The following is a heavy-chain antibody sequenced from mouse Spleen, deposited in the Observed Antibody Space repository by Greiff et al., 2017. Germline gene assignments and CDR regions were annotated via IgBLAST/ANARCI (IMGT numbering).Heavy chain of an antibody. Sequence: QVQLQQPGAELVMPGASVKLSCKASGYTFTSYWMHWVKQRPGQGLEWIGEIDPSDSYTNYNQKFKGKATLTVDKSSSTAYMQLSSLTSEDSAVYYCARRGYSYYAMDYWGQGTSVTVSS. CDR1: GYTFTSYW. CDR2: IDPSDSYT. J-gene: IGHJ4*01. CDR3: ARRGYSYYAMDY. D-gene: IGHD1-1*01. V-gene: IGHV1-69*01.